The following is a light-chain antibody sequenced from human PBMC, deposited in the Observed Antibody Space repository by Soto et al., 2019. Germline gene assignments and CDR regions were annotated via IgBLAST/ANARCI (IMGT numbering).Light chain of an antibody. V-gene: IGKV3-15*01. CDR1: QSISSN. Sequence: EIVMTQSPATLSVSPGERATLSYRASQSISSNFAWYQQKPGQAPRLLMFRTSSRATGVPARFSGSGSGTEFNLPISSLQSEEFGVYYCQQYNNWPRATFGGGTKVELK. J-gene: IGKJ4*01. CDR3: QQYNNWPRAT. CDR2: RTS.